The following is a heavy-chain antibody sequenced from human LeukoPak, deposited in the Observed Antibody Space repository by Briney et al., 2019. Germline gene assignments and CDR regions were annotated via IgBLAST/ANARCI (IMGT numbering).Heavy chain of an antibody. CDR1: GFTFSSYS. Sequence: GGSLRLSCAASGFTFSSYSMDCVRQAPGKGLEWVSSISSSSYIYYADSVKGRFTISRDNAKNSLYLQMNSLRAEDTAVYYCARIRSEIIVVVAASDAFDIWGQGTMVTVSS. D-gene: IGHD2-15*01. V-gene: IGHV3-21*01. CDR2: ISSSSYI. CDR3: ARIRSEIIVVVAASDAFDI. J-gene: IGHJ3*02.